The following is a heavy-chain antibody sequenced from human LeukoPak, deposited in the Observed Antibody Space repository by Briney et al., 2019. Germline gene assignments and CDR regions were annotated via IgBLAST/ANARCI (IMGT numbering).Heavy chain of an antibody. V-gene: IGHV4-39*07. D-gene: IGHD4-23*01. CDR3: ARGLVGNSDY. CDR2: INHSGST. Sequence: PSETLSLTCSVSGGSISSTNYYWGWIRQPPGKGLEWIGEINHSGSTNYNPPLKSRVTISVDTSKNQFSLKLSSVTAADTAVYYCARGLVGNSDYWGQGTLVTVSS. J-gene: IGHJ4*02. CDR1: GGSISSTNYY.